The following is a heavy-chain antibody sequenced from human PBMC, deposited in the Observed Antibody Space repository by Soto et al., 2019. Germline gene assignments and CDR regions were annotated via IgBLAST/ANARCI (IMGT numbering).Heavy chain of an antibody. Sequence: QITLKESGPTLVKPTQTLTLTCTFSGFSLSTDDVGVGWIRQPPGKALDWLAVIYWDDDKRYSPSLKSRLTITKDTSKNQVLLTMTNMDPVDTATYCCARSKDSISAFDYWGQGALVTVSS. D-gene: IGHD6-6*01. J-gene: IGHJ4*02. CDR1: GFSLSTDDVG. V-gene: IGHV2-5*02. CDR2: IYWDDDK. CDR3: ARSKDSISAFDY.